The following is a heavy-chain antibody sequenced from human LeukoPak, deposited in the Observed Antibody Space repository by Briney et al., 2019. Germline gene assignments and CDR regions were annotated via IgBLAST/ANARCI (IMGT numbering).Heavy chain of an antibody. J-gene: IGHJ4*02. CDR2: IWYDGSSK. D-gene: IGHD6-13*01. V-gene: IGHV3-33*01. CDR1: GFSFSAYG. Sequence: PGRSLRLSCAASGFSFSAYGVHWVRQAPGKGLEWVAVIWYDGSSKDYADSVKGRFTLSRDNSKNTLYLQMNSLTVEDTAVYYGARSQSSSLIDYWGQGTLVTVSS. CDR3: ARSQSSSLIDY.